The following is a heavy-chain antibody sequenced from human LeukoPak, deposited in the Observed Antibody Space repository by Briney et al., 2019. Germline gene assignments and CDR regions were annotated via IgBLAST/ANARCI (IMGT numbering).Heavy chain of an antibody. CDR3: AKAVAGYWYFDL. Sequence: PGGSLRLSCVASGFTFSNYAMTWVRQAPGEGLEWVSDISGSGGITYYADSVRGRLTISRDNSLNTLYLQMNSLRAEDTAVYYCAKAVAGYWYFDLWGRGTLLTVSS. D-gene: IGHD6-19*01. CDR1: GFTFSNYA. V-gene: IGHV3-23*01. CDR2: ISGSGGIT. J-gene: IGHJ2*01.